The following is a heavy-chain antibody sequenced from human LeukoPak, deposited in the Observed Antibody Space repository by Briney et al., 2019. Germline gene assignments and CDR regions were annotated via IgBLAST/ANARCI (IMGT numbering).Heavy chain of an antibody. V-gene: IGHV3-23*01. D-gene: IGHD2-2*01. CDR1: GFTFSSYA. Sequence: GGSLRLSCAASGFTFSSYAMSWVRQAPGKGLEWVSTITDGAISTYYADSVKGRFTISRDNSKNTVYLQMNSLRVEDTAVYHCAIVARGCTITSCYIDSWGQGTLVTVSS. CDR3: AIVARGCTITSCYIDS. CDR2: ITDGAIST. J-gene: IGHJ4*02.